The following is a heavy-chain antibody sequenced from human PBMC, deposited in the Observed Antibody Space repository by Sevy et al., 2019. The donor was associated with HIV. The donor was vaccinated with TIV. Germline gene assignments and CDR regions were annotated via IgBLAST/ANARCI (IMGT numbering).Heavy chain of an antibody. CDR3: AKDTQLRYTSGWGAFDI. Sequence: GGSLRLSCAASGFTFDDYAMHWVRQAPGKGLEWVSGISWNSGSIGYADSVKGRFTISRDNAKNSLYLQMNSLRAEDTALYYCAKDTQLRYTSGWGAFDIWGQGTMVTVSS. V-gene: IGHV3-9*01. D-gene: IGHD6-19*01. J-gene: IGHJ3*02. CDR2: ISWNSGSI. CDR1: GFTFDDYA.